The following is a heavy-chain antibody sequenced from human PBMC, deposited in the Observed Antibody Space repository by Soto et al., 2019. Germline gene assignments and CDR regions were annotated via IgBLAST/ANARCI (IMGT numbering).Heavy chain of an antibody. J-gene: IGHJ6*03. CDR3: ARGGRYYDFWSGYYNYYYYYMDL. D-gene: IGHD3-3*01. Sequence: GASVKVSCKASGYTFTSYDINWVRQATGQGLEWMGWMNPNSGNTGYAQKFQGRVTMTRNTSISTAYMELSSLRSEDTAVYYCARGGRYYDFWSGYYNYYYYYMDLWGKGTSVTVSS. CDR2: MNPNSGNT. V-gene: IGHV1-8*01. CDR1: GYTFTSYD.